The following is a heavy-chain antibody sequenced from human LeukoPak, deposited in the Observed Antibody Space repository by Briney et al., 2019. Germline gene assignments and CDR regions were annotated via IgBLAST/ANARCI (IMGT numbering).Heavy chain of an antibody. Sequence: ASVKVSCKASGYTFTSYGISWVRQAPGQGLEWMGWISAYNGNTNHAQKLQGRVTMTTDTSTSTAYMELRSLRSDDTAVYYCAREGDYVWGSYRLPLDYWGQGTLVTVSS. V-gene: IGHV1-18*01. CDR1: GYTFTSYG. CDR3: AREGDYVWGSYRLPLDY. J-gene: IGHJ4*02. D-gene: IGHD3-16*02. CDR2: ISAYNGNT.